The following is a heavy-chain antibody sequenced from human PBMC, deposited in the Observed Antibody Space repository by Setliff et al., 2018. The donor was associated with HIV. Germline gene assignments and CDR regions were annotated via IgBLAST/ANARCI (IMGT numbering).Heavy chain of an antibody. D-gene: IGHD3-10*01. Sequence: TSETLSLTCTVSGGSISSYYWSWIRQPPGKGLEWIGSIYYRGNTIYNPSLKSRVTISVDTSKNQFSLKLSSVTAADTAIYYCAREGGDSGSYLDYYYGMDVWGQGTTVTVSS. CDR3: AREGGDSGSYLDYYYGMDV. J-gene: IGHJ6*02. CDR2: IYYRGNT. V-gene: IGHV4-59*01. CDR1: GGSISSYY.